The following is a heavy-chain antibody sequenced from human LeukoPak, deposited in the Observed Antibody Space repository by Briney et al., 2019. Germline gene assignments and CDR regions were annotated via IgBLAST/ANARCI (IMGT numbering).Heavy chain of an antibody. V-gene: IGHV3-21*04. CDR3: ARIFYYGSGNNWFDP. CDR2: ISSGGTYI. CDR1: GFTFSSYS. Sequence: GGSLRLSCAGSGFTFSSYSMNWVRQAPGKGLEWVSSISSGGTYIYYADSVKGRFTISRDNSKNSLYLQMNSLRAEDTAIYYCARIFYYGSGNNWFDPWGQGTLVTVSS. J-gene: IGHJ5*02. D-gene: IGHD3-10*01.